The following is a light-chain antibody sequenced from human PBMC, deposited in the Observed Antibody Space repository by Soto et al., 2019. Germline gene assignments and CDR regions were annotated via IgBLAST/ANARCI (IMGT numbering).Light chain of an antibody. CDR1: QGVTTN. CDR3: QQYTNWPFS. J-gene: IGKJ5*01. CDR2: DVS. Sequence: VMSPSPATLSVSPGERSTLSCRAGQGVTTNFAWYQQKSGQSPRLLIYDVSIRATGVPARFSATGSETDFTLTISGLQSEDSAVYFCQQYTNWPFSFGQGTRLEIK. V-gene: IGKV3-15*01.